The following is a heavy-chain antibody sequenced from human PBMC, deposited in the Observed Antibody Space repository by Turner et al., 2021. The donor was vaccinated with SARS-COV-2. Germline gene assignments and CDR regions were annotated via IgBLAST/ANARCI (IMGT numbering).Heavy chain of an antibody. D-gene: IGHD5-18*01. CDR3: ARGGSSGYSYGFY. Sequence: EVQLLESGGGLVQPGGSLRLSCAASGFTFSSYAMSWVRQAPGKGLEWVSGISDSGGSTYYADSVKGRFTISRDNSKNTLYLQVNSLRAEDTALYYCARGGSSGYSYGFYWGQGTLVTVSS. V-gene: IGHV3-23*01. J-gene: IGHJ4*02. CDR2: ISDSGGST. CDR1: GFTFSSYA.